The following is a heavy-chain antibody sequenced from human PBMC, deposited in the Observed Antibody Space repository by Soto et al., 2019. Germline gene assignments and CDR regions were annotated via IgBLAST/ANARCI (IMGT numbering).Heavy chain of an antibody. CDR1: GYIFTSYT. D-gene: IGHD6-6*01. CDR3: ARKRQLVYFDH. Sequence: QVQLVQSGPEVKEPGASVKVSCKTSGYIFTSYTIHWVRQAPGQGLEWMGSISSGNGNTKFSQKFQDRVTFTRDTSAGTAYMELGSLSFEDTAVYYCARKRQLVYFDHGGQGTLVTVSS. J-gene: IGHJ4*02. V-gene: IGHV1-3*01. CDR2: ISSGNGNT.